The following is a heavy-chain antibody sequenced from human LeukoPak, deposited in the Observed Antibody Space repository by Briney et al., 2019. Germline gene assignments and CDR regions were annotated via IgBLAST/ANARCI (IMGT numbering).Heavy chain of an antibody. CDR3: ARQDFGSGIVPGY. Sequence: SETLSLTCTVSGGSISSYYWSWIRQPPGKGLEWIATVYYTGSTYYNPSLKSRVTISIDTSKSQFSLKLRSVTAADMAVYYCARQDFGSGIVPGYWGQGTLVTVSS. V-gene: IGHV4-59*05. CDR2: VYYTGST. D-gene: IGHD3-10*01. J-gene: IGHJ4*02. CDR1: GGSISSYY.